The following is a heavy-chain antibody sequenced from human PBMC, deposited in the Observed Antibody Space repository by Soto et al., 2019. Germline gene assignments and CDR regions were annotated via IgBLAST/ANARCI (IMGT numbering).Heavy chain of an antibody. D-gene: IGHD3-3*01. CDR1: GVSISDYY. J-gene: IGHJ4*02. CDR3: ARARKATYITGGFDS. V-gene: IGHV4-59*01. CDR2: SSYGGIT. Sequence: DTLSLTCSVSGVSISDYYWSWIRQSPEKGLEYIAYSSYGGITNLNGALNGRVTMSIDTSKNQFSLKATSLTAADTAVYYCARARKATYITGGFDSWGQGTLVTVSS.